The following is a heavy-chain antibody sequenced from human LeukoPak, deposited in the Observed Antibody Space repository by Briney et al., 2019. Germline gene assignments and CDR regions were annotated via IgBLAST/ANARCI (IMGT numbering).Heavy chain of an antibody. V-gene: IGHV1-69*13. CDR3: ARQANYQLLYYYYMDV. Sequence: VASVKVSCKASGGTFSSYAISWVRQAPGQGLEWMGGIIPIFGTANYAQKFQGRVTITADESTSTAYMELSSLRSEDTAVYYCARQANYQLLYYYYMDVWGKGTTVTVSS. CDR1: GGTFSSYA. D-gene: IGHD2-2*01. CDR2: IIPIFGTA. J-gene: IGHJ6*03.